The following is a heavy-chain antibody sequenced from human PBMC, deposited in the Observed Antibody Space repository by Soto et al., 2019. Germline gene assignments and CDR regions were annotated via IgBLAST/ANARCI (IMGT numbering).Heavy chain of an antibody. CDR3: ARESSHYDFWSGYYKGPRYYYYYYGMDV. Sequence: ASVKVSCKASGYTFTSYYIHWVRQAPGQGLEWMGIINPSGGSTSYAQKFQGRVTMTRDTSTSTVYMELSSLRSEDTAVYYCARESSHYDFWSGYYKGPRYYYYYYGMDVWGQGTTVTVSS. CDR1: GYTFTSYY. J-gene: IGHJ6*02. CDR2: INPSGGST. V-gene: IGHV1-46*01. D-gene: IGHD3-3*01.